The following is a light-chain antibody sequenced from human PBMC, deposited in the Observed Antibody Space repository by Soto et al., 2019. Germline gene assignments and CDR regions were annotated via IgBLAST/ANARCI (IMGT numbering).Light chain of an antibody. CDR1: QSISNW. J-gene: IGKJ1*01. V-gene: IGKV1-5*03. Sequence: DIQMTQSPSTLSASVGDRVTITCRASQSISNWLAWYQQKPGRAPKLLIYKASNLESGVPSRFSGSGSGTDFTLTISSLQPEDFATYYCQQSYSTPPWTFGQGTKVDI. CDR2: KAS. CDR3: QQSYSTPPWT.